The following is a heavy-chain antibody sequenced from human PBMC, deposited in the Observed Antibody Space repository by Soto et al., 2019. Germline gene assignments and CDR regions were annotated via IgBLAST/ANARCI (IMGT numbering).Heavy chain of an antibody. V-gene: IGHV1-8*01. Sequence: GASVKVSCKASGYTFTSYDINWVRQATGQGLEWMGWMNPNSGNTGYAQKFQGRVTMTRNTSISTAYMELSSLRSEDTAVYYCTISWGIFGVVIIPNYYTDVWGKGTTVTVSS. CDR1: GYTFTSYD. J-gene: IGHJ6*03. CDR3: TISWGIFGVVIIPNYYTDV. CDR2: MNPNSGNT. D-gene: IGHD3-3*01.